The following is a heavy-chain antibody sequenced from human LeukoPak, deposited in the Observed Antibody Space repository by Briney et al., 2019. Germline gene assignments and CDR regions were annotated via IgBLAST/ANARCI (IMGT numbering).Heavy chain of an antibody. CDR2: ITPIFNKA. V-gene: IGHV1-69*04. Sequence: ASVRVSCKASGDTLTTHPISWVRQAPGQGPEWMGRITPIFNKADYTPNFQGRVSFTVDRSTSTAYMEVHSPRSEDTAVYYCAREYPQGVVRGMSSAFDIWGQGTMVTVTS. CDR1: GDTLTTHP. D-gene: IGHD3-10*02. CDR3: AREYPQGVVRGMSSAFDI. J-gene: IGHJ3*02.